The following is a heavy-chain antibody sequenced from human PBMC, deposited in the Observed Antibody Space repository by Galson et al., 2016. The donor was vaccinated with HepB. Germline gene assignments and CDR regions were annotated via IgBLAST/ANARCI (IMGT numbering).Heavy chain of an antibody. CDR2: IYYRSEWFS. V-gene: IGHV6-1*01. D-gene: IGHD3-9*01. CDR1: GDSVSNNAAT. Sequence: CAISGDSVSNNAATWSWIRQSPSRGLEWLGRIYYRSEWFSDSAVSVKSRIMITPDPSKNQFALHLRSVTPEDTGVYFCTRDRWVSGGYSTSPQYFSGMDVWGQGTTVTVSS. CDR3: TRDRWVSGGYSTSPQYFSGMDV. J-gene: IGHJ6*02.